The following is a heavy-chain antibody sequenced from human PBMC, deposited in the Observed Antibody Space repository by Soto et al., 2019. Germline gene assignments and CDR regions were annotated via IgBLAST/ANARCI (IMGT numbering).Heavy chain of an antibody. CDR3: ARHKERGRNDHRWLLPPDY. CDR2: IYYSVGT. J-gene: IGHJ4*02. D-gene: IGHD3-16*01. Sequence: QLQLQESGPGLVKTSETLSLTCAVSGGSISSTNCYWGWIRQPPGQGLEWVGSIYYSVGTYYHPFLKSRATITADTPKNQFPLRLNSVTAADTPVYYCARHKERGRNDHRWLLPPDYWGQGTLVTVSS. CDR1: GGSISSTNCY. V-gene: IGHV4-39*01.